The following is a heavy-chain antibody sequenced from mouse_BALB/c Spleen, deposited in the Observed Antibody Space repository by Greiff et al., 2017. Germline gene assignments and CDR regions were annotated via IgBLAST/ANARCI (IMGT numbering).Heavy chain of an antibody. V-gene: IGHV5-9-4*01. CDR3: ARDGRDYFDY. J-gene: IGHJ2*01. CDR1: GFTFSSYA. CDR2: ISSGGSYT. Sequence: VESGGGLVKPGGSLKLSCAASGFTFSSYAMSWVRQSPEKRLEWVAEISSGGSYTYYPDTVTGRFTISRDNAKNTLYLEMSSLRSEDTAMYYCARDGRDYFDYWGQGTTLTVSS.